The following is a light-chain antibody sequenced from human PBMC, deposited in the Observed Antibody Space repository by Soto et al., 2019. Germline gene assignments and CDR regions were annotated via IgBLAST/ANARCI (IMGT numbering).Light chain of an antibody. J-gene: IGKJ1*01. CDR2: DAS. V-gene: IGKV3-11*01. Sequence: EIVLTQSPATLSLSPGERATLSCRATPSVSSYLAWYQQQTGQDPRLLIYDASNRATGIPAPLSGSGSGTDFALTISSLEPEDFAVYYCQQRSNWPPTFGQETKVDIK. CDR3: QQRSNWPPT. CDR1: PSVSSY.